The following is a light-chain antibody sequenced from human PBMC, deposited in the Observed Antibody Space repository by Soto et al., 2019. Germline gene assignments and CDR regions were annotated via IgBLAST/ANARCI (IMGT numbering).Light chain of an antibody. CDR2: SAS. Sequence: EIAMTQSPATLSVSPGERATLSCRASQSISTALAWYQQIPGQPPRLLIYSASTRATGVPARLTGSGSGSEFTLTISGLQSVDFAIYYCQQGHNWPLTFGQGTRLEI. J-gene: IGKJ2*01. CDR3: QQGHNWPLT. V-gene: IGKV3-15*01. CDR1: QSISTA.